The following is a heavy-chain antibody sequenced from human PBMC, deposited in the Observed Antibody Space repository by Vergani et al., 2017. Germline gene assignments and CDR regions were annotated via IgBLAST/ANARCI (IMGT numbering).Heavy chain of an antibody. CDR2: VIYSGNT. CDR3: ARRTYYDFRFDF. Sequence: QRQLQESGPGLVKPSETLSLTCSVSGASIDRSKNYWGWIRQPPGKGLEWIGSVIYSGNTNYDPYLKSRVTISRDTSMNQFFLKLNSVTAADTAVYYCARRTYYDFRFDFWGQGILVTVSS. J-gene: IGHJ5*01. V-gene: IGHV4-39*01. D-gene: IGHD3-3*01. CDR1: GASIDRSKNY.